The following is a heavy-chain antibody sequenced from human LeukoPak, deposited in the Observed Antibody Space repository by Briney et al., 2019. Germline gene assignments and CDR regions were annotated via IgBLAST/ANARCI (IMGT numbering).Heavy chain of an antibody. CDR2: IIPIFGTA. J-gene: IGHJ4*02. CDR3: ARMGYSSDSYFDY. Sequence: SVTVSCKASVGTFSIYAISWVRQAPGQGLEWMGGIIPIFGTANYAQKFQGRVTITADESTSTAYMELSSLRSEDTAVHYCARMGYSSDSYFDYWGQGTLVAVSS. CDR1: VGTFSIYA. D-gene: IGHD6-19*01. V-gene: IGHV1-69*01.